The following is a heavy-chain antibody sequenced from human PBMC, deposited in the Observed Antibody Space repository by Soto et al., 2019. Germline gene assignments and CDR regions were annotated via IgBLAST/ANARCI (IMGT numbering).Heavy chain of an antibody. D-gene: IGHD2-21*02. V-gene: IGHV4-30-4*08. J-gene: IGHJ6*02. CDR1: GGSISSEYYH. Sequence: QVQLQQSGPGLVKPSQTLSLTCTVSGGSISSEYYHWTWIRQSPGKGLAWIGYIHHSGSILYNPSLKSRLTISVDTSKNQFSLHLTSVTAADTAVYFCAREDDGGDSLDVWGQGTTVTVSS. CDR2: IHHSGSI. CDR3: AREDDGGDSLDV.